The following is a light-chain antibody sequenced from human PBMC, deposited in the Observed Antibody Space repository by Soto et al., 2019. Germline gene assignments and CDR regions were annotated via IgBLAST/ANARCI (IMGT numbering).Light chain of an antibody. Sequence: EIVLTQSPGTLSFSPGERATLSCSASQSVSSNFLAWYQQKPGQAPRLLIYGASNRATGIPDKFNGSGSGTDFTLTISRLEPEDFAMYYCQQYGSSPRTFGQGTKVDNK. V-gene: IGKV3-20*01. CDR3: QQYGSSPRT. CDR1: QSVSSNF. J-gene: IGKJ1*01. CDR2: GAS.